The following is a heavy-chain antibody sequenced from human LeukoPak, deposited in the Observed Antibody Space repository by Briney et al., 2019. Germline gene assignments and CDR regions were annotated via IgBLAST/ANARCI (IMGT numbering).Heavy chain of an antibody. CDR1: GFTFSNAW. Sequence: PGGSLRLSCAASGFTFSNAWMSWVRQAPGKGLEWVGRIKSKTDGGTTDYAAPVKGRFTISRDDSKNTLYLQMNSLKTEDTAVYYCTIVVVPAAMSAQDDYWGQGTLVTVSS. V-gene: IGHV3-15*01. CDR2: IKSKTDGGTT. CDR3: TIVVVPAAMSAQDDY. D-gene: IGHD2-2*01. J-gene: IGHJ4*02.